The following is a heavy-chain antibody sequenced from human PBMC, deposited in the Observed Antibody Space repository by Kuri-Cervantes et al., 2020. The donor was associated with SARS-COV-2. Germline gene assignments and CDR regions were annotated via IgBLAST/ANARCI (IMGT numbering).Heavy chain of an antibody. D-gene: IGHD6-19*01. CDR1: GFTFSSYA. V-gene: IGHV3-23*01. Sequence: GESLKISCAASGFTFSSYAMNWVRQAPGKGLEWVSAISGSGGSTYYADSVKGRFTISRDNSKNTLYLQMNSLRAEDTAVYYCAKDTEDSSGWYYFDYWGQRTLVTVSS. CDR2: ISGSGGST. CDR3: AKDTEDSSGWYYFDY. J-gene: IGHJ4*01.